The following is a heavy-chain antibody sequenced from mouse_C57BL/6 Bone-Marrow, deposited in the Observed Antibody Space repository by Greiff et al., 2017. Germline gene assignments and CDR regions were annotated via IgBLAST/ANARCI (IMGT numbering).Heavy chain of an antibody. CDR1: GFSLTSYG. Sequence: VQVVESGPGLVQPSQSLSITCTVSGFSLTSYGVHWVRQSPGKGLEWLGVIWSGGSTDYNAAFISRLSISKDNSKSQVFFKMNSLQADDTAIYYCARNRDYGSSYVAYWGQGTLVTVSA. CDR3: ARNRDYGSSYVAY. CDR2: IWSGGST. J-gene: IGHJ3*01. V-gene: IGHV2-2*01. D-gene: IGHD1-1*01.